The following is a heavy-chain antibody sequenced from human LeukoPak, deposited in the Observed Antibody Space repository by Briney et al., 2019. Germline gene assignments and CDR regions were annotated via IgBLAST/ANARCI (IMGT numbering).Heavy chain of an antibody. CDR1: ELTLSSNY. V-gene: IGHV3-23*01. CDR2: ISGSGGST. D-gene: IGHD3-22*01. CDR3: APPVGLHHSDSSGLIDY. Sequence: GGSLRLSCAASELTLSSNYMSWIRQAPGKGLEWVSAISGSGGSTYYADSVKGRFTISRDNSKNTLYLQMNSLRAEDTAVYYCAPPVGLHHSDSSGLIDYWGQGTLVTVSS. J-gene: IGHJ4*02.